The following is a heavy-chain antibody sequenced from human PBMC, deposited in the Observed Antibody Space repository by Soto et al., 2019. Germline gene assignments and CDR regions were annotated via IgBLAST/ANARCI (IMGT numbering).Heavy chain of an antibody. V-gene: IGHV1-69*13. D-gene: IGHD3-3*01. CDR1: GGTFSSHS. J-gene: IGHJ6*02. CDR2: IIPIFGPA. Sequence: ASVKVSCKASGGTFSSHSINWVRQAPGQGLEWMGGIIPIFGPANFAKKFQGRVTMTADESTTTAYMELSTLTSEDTAVYYCATGSFTSTGGTIGYNYNDMDVWGRGSTVAVSS. CDR3: ATGSFTSTGGTIGYNYNDMDV.